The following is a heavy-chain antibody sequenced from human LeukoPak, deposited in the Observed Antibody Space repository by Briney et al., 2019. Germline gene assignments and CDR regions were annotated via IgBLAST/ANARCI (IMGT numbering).Heavy chain of an antibody. V-gene: IGHV3-53*01. Sequence: GGSLRLSCAASGFTVSSNAMSWVRQAPGKELEWVSFIYSGGSTYYAESVQGRFTISRDNSKNTVYLQMNSLRAEDTAVYYCVKAGGLSVYYLDYWGLGSLVTVSS. J-gene: IGHJ4*02. CDR1: GFTVSSNA. CDR2: IYSGGST. D-gene: IGHD3-16*02. CDR3: VKAGGLSVYYLDY.